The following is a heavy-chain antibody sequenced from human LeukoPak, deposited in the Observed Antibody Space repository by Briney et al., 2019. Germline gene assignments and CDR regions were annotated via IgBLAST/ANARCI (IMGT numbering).Heavy chain of an antibody. Sequence: PGGSLRLSCAASGFTFSSYAMSWVRQAPGKGLEWVSAISGRGGSTYYADSVKGRFTISRDNSKNTLYLQMNSLRAEDTAVYYCAKVGDSSGYLFYFDYWGQGTLVTVSS. D-gene: IGHD3-22*01. V-gene: IGHV3-23*01. CDR3: AKVGDSSGYLFYFDY. CDR2: ISGRGGST. J-gene: IGHJ4*02. CDR1: GFTFSSYA.